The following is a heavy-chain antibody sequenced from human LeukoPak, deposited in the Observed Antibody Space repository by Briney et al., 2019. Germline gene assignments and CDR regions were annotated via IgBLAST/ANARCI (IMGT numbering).Heavy chain of an antibody. CDR3: ARDYYGSGSYFDY. Sequence: SETLSLTCAVYGGSFSDYYWSWIRQPPGKGLEWIGYIYYSGSTNYNPSLKSRVTISVDTSKNQFSLKLSSVTAADTAVYYCARDYYGSGSYFDYWGQGTLVTVSS. CDR1: GGSFSDYY. CDR2: IYYSGST. V-gene: IGHV4-59*01. J-gene: IGHJ4*02. D-gene: IGHD3-10*01.